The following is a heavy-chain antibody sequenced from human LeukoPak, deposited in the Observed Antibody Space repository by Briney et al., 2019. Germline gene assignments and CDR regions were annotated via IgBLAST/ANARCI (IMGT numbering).Heavy chain of an antibody. CDR1: GFTFSSYA. CDR3: AKVPYRGGVTSFDY. Sequence: GGSLRLSCAASGFTFSSYAMSWVRQAPGKGLEWVSAISGRGGSTYYADSVKGRFTISRDNSKNTLYLQMNSLRAEDTAVYYCAKVPYRGGVTSFDYWGQGTLVTVSS. D-gene: IGHD3-16*01. J-gene: IGHJ4*02. CDR2: ISGRGGST. V-gene: IGHV3-23*01.